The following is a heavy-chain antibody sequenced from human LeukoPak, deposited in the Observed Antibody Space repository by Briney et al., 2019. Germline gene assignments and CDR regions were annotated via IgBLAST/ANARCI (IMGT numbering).Heavy chain of an antibody. D-gene: IGHD3-10*01. J-gene: IGHJ4*02. V-gene: IGHV3-7*05. CDR3: ARGSYGD. Sequence: GGSLRLSCAASGFAFSDYWMGWGRQAPGKGLEWVANINQGESEKYYVDSVKGRFTISRDNAKNSLYLQMNSLRVEDTAVYFCARGSYGDWGQGTLVTVSS. CDR2: INQGESEK. CDR1: GFAFSDYW.